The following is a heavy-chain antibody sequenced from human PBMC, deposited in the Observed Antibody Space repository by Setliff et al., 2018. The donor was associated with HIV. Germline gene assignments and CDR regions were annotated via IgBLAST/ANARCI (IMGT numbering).Heavy chain of an antibody. Sequence: SETLSLTCTVSGDPISTYYWSWVRKPPGEGLEWIGYVYYSGSTSYSPSLRGRVTMSVDPSKNQFSLKLNSVTAADTAIYYCARGNYDTSDYYTNFYYYMDVWGKGTAVTVSS. CDR3: ARGNYDTSDYYTNFYYYMDV. CDR1: GDPISTYY. CDR2: VYYSGST. J-gene: IGHJ6*03. V-gene: IGHV4-59*01. D-gene: IGHD3-22*01.